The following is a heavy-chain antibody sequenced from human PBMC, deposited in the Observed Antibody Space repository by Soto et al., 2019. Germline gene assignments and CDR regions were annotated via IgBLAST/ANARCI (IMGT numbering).Heavy chain of an antibody. CDR3: ASQKLDVPAFFDY. CDR2: ISYSGTT. D-gene: IGHD3-3*02. V-gene: IGHV4-39*01. CDR1: GGSITNNFYY. Sequence: SKTLSLTCTVSGGSITNNFYYWDWVLRPLGKGLEWISSISYSGTTFYNPSLRSRVTTSVDTSRNQFSLQLTSVTAADTAVYYCASQKLDVPAFFDYWGQGALVTVSS. J-gene: IGHJ4*02.